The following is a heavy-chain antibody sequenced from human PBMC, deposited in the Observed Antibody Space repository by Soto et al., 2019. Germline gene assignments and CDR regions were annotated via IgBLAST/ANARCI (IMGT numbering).Heavy chain of an antibody. CDR1: GGSISGHS. J-gene: IGHJ4*02. Sequence: SETLSLTCTVSGGSISGHSWIWIRQPAGKGLEWIGHIYPSGSTSYNPSLRSRVTMSLDTSSNQIFLNLTSVTAADTAVFYCVRGRSYSVYDFWGPGTLVTSPQ. D-gene: IGHD5-12*01. CDR3: VRGRSYSVYDF. V-gene: IGHV4-4*07. CDR2: IYPSGST.